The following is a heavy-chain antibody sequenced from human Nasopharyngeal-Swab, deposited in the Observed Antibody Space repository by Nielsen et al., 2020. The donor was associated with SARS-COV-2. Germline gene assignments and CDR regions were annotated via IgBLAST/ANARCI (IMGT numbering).Heavy chain of an antibody. Sequence: GESLKISCAASGFTFSSYGMHWVRQAPGKGLEWVAVIWYDGSNKYYADSVKGRFTISRDNSKNTLYLQMNSLRAEDTAVYYCAGGGGDSSGLDFDYWGQGTLVTVSS. CDR3: AGGGGDSSGLDFDY. V-gene: IGHV3-33*01. CDR2: IWYDGSNK. D-gene: IGHD6-19*01. J-gene: IGHJ4*02. CDR1: GFTFSSYG.